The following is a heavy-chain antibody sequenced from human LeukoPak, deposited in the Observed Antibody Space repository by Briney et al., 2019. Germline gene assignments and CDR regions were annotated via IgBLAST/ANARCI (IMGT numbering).Heavy chain of an antibody. CDR3: TRESGAFSPFGF. CDR2: VHLKGAT. Sequence: ASETLSLTCAVSVGSISTTNSWGWARQPPGKGLDWIREVHLKGATNYNPSLESRFSMSRDKSNNPLSLEVTSVTAADTAMYNCTRESGAFSPFGFCGQGTLVTVSS. J-gene: IGHJ4*02. CDR1: VGSISTTNS. D-gene: IGHD1-26*01. V-gene: IGHV4-4*02.